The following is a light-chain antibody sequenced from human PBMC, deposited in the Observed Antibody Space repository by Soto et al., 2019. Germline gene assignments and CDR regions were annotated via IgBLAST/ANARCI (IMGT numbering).Light chain of an antibody. CDR1: SSNIGSNT. CDR2: SNN. V-gene: IGLV1-44*01. CDR3: AAWDDSLNGV. Sequence: QSVLTQPPSASGTPGQRVTISCSGSSSNIGSNTVNWYQQLPGTAPKLLIYSNNQWPSGVPDRFSGSKSGTSASLAISGLQSEDEADYYCAAWDDSLNGVFGTGTKLTVL. J-gene: IGLJ1*01.